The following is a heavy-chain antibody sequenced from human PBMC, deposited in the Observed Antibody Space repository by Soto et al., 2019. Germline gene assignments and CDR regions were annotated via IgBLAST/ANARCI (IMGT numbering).Heavy chain of an antibody. Sequence: GGSLRLSCAASGFTVSSNYMSWVRQAPGKGLEWVSVIYSGGSTYYADSVKGRFTISRDNSKNTLYLQMNSLRAEDTAVYYCARAPPYYDILTGYGSPYYYYGMDVWGQGTTVTVSS. CDR2: IYSGGST. J-gene: IGHJ6*02. CDR3: ARAPPYYDILTGYGSPYYYYGMDV. D-gene: IGHD3-9*01. V-gene: IGHV3-53*01. CDR1: GFTVSSNY.